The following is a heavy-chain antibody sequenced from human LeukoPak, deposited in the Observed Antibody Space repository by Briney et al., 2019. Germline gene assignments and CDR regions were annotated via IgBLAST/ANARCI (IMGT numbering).Heavy chain of an antibody. J-gene: IGHJ4*02. CDR3: ASPDTGGGLFDY. D-gene: IGHD5-18*01. CDR2: IYSGGST. Sequence: GGSLRLSCAASGFTVSSNYMSWVRQAPGKGLEWVSVIYSGGSTYYADSVEGRFTISRDNPKNTLYLQMNSLRAEDTAVYYCASPDTGGGLFDYWGQGTLVTVSS. CDR1: GFTVSSNY. V-gene: IGHV3-53*01.